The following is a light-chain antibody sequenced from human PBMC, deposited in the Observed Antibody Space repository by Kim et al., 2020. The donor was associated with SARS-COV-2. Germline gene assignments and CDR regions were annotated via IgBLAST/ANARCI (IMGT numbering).Light chain of an antibody. J-gene: IGLJ1*01. CDR2: EVN. CDR3: SSFAGSNNV. CDR1: SSDVGAYNY. Sequence: ALTQPSSASGSPGQSVTISCTGTSSDVGAYNYVSWYQQHPGKAPKLMIYEVNKRPSGVPDRFSGSKSGNTASLTVSGLQAEDEAEYYCSSFAGSNNVFGTGTKVTVL. V-gene: IGLV2-8*01.